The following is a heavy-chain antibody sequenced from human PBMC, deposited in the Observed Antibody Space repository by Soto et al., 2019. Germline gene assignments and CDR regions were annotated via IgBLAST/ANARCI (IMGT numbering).Heavy chain of an antibody. CDR3: ARYDFYGSGSYYRKGFYYYFGLDV. Sequence: QVQLQESGPGLVKTSETLSLTCTVSGGSISSTNYYWGWIRQPPGKGLEWIGSIYYTGNTFYNPSLKSRVTLSADTSKNQFSLKVTSVTAADTAVYYCARYDFYGSGSYYRKGFYYYFGLDVWGQGTTVTVSS. V-gene: IGHV4-39*01. CDR1: GGSISSTNYY. D-gene: IGHD3-10*01. CDR2: IYYTGNT. J-gene: IGHJ6*02.